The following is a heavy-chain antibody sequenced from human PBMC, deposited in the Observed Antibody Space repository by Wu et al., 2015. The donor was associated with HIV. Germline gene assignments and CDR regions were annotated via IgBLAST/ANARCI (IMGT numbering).Heavy chain of an antibody. CDR2: IIPIFGTA. V-gene: IGHV1-69*13. CDR1: GYTFTSYG. CDR3: ARNDLAAPGPEMWVTYYYYGMDV. D-gene: IGHD6-13*01. J-gene: IGHJ6*02. Sequence: QVQLVQSGAEVKKPGASVKVSCKASGYTFTSYGISWVRQAPGQGLEWMGRIIPIFGTANYAQKFQGRVTITADESTSTAYMELSSLRSEDTAVYYCARNDLAAPGPEMWVTYYYYGMDVVGPRDHGHRLL.